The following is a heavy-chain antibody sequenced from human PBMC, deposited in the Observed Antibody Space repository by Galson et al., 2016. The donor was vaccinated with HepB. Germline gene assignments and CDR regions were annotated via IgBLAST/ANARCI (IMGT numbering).Heavy chain of an antibody. V-gene: IGHV5-51*01. D-gene: IGHD3-22*01. CDR2: IHPGDPDP. CDR3: ARLDSSGYYSYYYYYGMDV. J-gene: IGHJ6*02. Sequence: QSGAEVKKPGESLKISCQGSGFSFTDYWIGWVRQTPGKGLEWMGIIHPGDPDPTHTLTFQGQVTLSADESISTAYLQWSSLKASDSAIYYCARLDSSGYYSYYYYYGMDVWGQGTTVTVSS. CDR1: GFSFTDYW.